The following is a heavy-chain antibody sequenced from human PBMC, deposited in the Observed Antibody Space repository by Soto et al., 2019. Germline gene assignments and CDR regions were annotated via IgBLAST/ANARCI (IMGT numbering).Heavy chain of an antibody. Sequence: SETLSLTCAVSGGSISSGNWWSWVRQPPGKGLEWIGEIYHSGSTNYNPSLKSRVTISVDKSKNQFSLKLSSVTAADTAVYYCARTTSNWNYYFDYWGQGTLVTVSS. CDR1: GGSISSGNW. J-gene: IGHJ4*02. D-gene: IGHD1-7*01. CDR3: ARTTSNWNYYFDY. V-gene: IGHV4-4*02. CDR2: IYHSGST.